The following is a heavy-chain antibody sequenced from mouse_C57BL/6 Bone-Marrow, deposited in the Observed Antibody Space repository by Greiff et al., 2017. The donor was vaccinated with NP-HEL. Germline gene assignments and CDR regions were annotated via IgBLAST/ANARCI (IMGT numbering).Heavy chain of an antibody. D-gene: IGHD4-1*01. CDR3: ASRHWDGAMDY. CDR2: ISSGGSYT. V-gene: IGHV5-6*01. Sequence: EVQRVESGGDLVKPGGSLKLSCAASGFTFSSYGMSWVRQTPDKRLEWVATISSGGSYTYYPDSVKGRFTIFRDNAKNTLYLQMSSLKSEDTAMYYCASRHWDGAMDYWGQGTSVTVSS. J-gene: IGHJ4*01. CDR1: GFTFSSYG.